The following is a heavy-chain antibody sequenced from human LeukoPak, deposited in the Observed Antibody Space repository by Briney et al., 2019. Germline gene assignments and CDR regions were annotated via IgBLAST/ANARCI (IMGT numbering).Heavy chain of an antibody. Sequence: PGGSLRLSCAASGFNISDNYMTWVRQAPGKGLEWVSAISGSGGSTYYADSVKGRFTISRDNSKNTLYLQMNSLRAEDTAVYYCAKESLYYYGSGSEYNWFDPWGQGTLVTVSS. D-gene: IGHD3-10*01. CDR3: AKESLYYYGSGSEYNWFDP. CDR1: GFNISDNY. V-gene: IGHV3-23*01. J-gene: IGHJ5*02. CDR2: ISGSGGST.